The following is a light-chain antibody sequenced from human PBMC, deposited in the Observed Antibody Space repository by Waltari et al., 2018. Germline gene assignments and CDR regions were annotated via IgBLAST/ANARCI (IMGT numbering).Light chain of an antibody. CDR2: GAS. CDR3: QQYNNWPLYT. J-gene: IGKJ2*01. CDR1: QSVSSN. Sequence: EIVMTQSPVTLSVSPGERATLSCRASQSVSSNLAWYQQKPGQAPRVLIYGASTRATGIPARFSGSGSRTEFTLTISSLQSEDFAVYYCQQYNNWPLYTFGQGTKLEIK. V-gene: IGKV3-15*01.